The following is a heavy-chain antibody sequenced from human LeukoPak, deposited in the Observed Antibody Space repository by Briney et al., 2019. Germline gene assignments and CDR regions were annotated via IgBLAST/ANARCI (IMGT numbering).Heavy chain of an antibody. J-gene: IGHJ6*03. D-gene: IGHD6-19*01. CDR3: AKVSSGWDVGIYYYYYYTDV. V-gene: IGHV3-23*01. CDR2: ISRSGGST. Sequence: GGSLGLSCAASGFTFTSYAMSWVRPAPGQGLEWVSAISRSGGSTYYADSVQCRFTISRDNSKNPLYLQMNSLRAEDTAVYYCAKVSSGWDVGIYYYYYYTDVWGKGTTVTVSS. CDR1: GFTFTSYA.